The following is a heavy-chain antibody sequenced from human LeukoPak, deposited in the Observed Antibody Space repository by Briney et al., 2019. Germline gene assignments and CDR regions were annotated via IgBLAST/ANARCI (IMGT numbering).Heavy chain of an antibody. V-gene: IGHV4-4*07. J-gene: IGHJ6*02. CDR2: IYTSGST. D-gene: IGHD1-26*01. CDR1: GGSISSYY. CDR3: ASSGALQMSYYYGMDV. Sequence: SETLSLTCTVSGGSISSYYWSWIRQPAGKGLEWIGRIYTSGSTNYNPSLKSRVTMSVDTSKNQFSLKLSSVTAADTAVYYCASSGALQMSYYYGMDVWGQGTTVTVSS.